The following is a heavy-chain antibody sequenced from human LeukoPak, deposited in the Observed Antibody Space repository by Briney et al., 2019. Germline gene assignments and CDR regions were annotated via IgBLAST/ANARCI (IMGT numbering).Heavy chain of an antibody. J-gene: IGHJ4*02. CDR3: AKSRLPYDCSGYYSFDY. D-gene: IGHD3-22*01. CDR2: IGYSGGST. Sequence: GGSLRLSCAASGFTFSSYAMSWVRQAPGKGLEWVSVIGYSGGSTYYADSVKGRFTISRDNSKNTLYLQMNSLRAEDTAVYYCAKSRLPYDCSGYYSFDYWGQGTLVTVSS. CDR1: GFTFSSYA. V-gene: IGHV3-23*01.